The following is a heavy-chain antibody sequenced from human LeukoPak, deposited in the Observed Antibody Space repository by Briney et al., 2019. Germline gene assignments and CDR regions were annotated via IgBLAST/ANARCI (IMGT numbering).Heavy chain of an antibody. CDR1: GFTFGSYA. CDR2: ISGSGGST. D-gene: IGHD2-2*01. V-gene: IGHV3-23*01. J-gene: IGHJ4*02. CDR3: AKRSVVPAATHFDY. Sequence: GGSLILSCAASGFTFGSYAMSWVRQAPGKGLEWVSGISGSGGSTYYADSVKGRFTISRDNSKNTLYLQMNSLRAEDTAVYYCAKRSVVPAATHFDYWGQGTLVTVSS.